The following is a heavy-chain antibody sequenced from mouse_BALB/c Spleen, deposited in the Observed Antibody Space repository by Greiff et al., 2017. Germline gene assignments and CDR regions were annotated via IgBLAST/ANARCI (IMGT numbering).Heavy chain of an antibody. Sequence: EVQLVESGPELVKPGASVKISCKASGYTFTDYNMHWVKQSHGNSLEWIGYIYPYNGGTGYNQKFKSKATLTVDNSSSTAYMELRSLTSEDSAVYYCARGGLRSGFAYWGQGTLVTVSA. D-gene: IGHD2-4*01. V-gene: IGHV1S29*02. J-gene: IGHJ3*01. CDR2: IYPYNGGT. CDR3: ARGGLRSGFAY. CDR1: GYTFTDYN.